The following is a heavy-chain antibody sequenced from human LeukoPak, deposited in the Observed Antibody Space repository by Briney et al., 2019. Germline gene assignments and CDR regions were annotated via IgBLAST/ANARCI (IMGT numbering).Heavy chain of an antibody. CDR2: ISAYNGNT. Sequence: ASVKVSCKASGYTFTSYGISWVRQAPGQGLEWMGWISAYNGNTNYAQKLQGRVTMTTDTSTSTAYMELRSLRSDDTAVYYCARDFPYSGSYLYYYYYYMDVWGKGTTVTISS. D-gene: IGHD1-26*01. J-gene: IGHJ6*03. CDR1: GYTFTSYG. CDR3: ARDFPYSGSYLYYYYYYMDV. V-gene: IGHV1-18*01.